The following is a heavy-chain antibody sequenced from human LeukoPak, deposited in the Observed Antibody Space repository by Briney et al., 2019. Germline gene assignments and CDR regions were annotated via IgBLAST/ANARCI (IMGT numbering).Heavy chain of an antibody. CDR2: ISGSGGST. CDR1: GFTFITYA. Sequence: PGGSLRLSCAASGFTFITYAMTWVRQAPGKGLEWVSVISGSGGSTYYAGSGKGRFASSRDNPKYTLYLQMNSLRAEDTAVYYCAKGRGQIDSSGYYYLGAFDLWGQGTMVTVSS. V-gene: IGHV3-23*01. CDR3: AKGRGQIDSSGYYYLGAFDL. D-gene: IGHD3-22*01. J-gene: IGHJ3*01.